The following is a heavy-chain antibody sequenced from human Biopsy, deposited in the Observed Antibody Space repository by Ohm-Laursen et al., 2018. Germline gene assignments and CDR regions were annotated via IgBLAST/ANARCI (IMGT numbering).Heavy chain of an antibody. V-gene: IGHV4-39*02. J-gene: IGHJ5*02. CDR1: GGSISNNNYY. D-gene: IGHD3-22*01. CDR3: ARDYDTSGYYYVS. Sequence: SDTLSLTCTVSGGSISNNNYYWGWIRQPPGKGVEWIGSIFYRESTHYKPSLKSRVNISVDTSKNHFSVKLNFVSAADTAVYYCARDYDTSGYYYVSWGQGTLVTVSS. CDR2: IFYREST.